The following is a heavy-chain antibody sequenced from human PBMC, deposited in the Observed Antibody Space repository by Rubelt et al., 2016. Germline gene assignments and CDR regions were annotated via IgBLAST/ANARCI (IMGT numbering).Heavy chain of an antibody. Sequence: QVQLQQWGAGLLKPSETLSLTCAVYGGSFSGYYWSWIRQPPGKGLEWIGEINHSGSTNYNPSLKSRVTISVDTSKNQFSLKLSSVAAADTAVYYCARIRQLPSPFDYWGQGTLVTVSS. J-gene: IGHJ4*02. V-gene: IGHV4-34*01. CDR1: GGSFSGYY. D-gene: IGHD2-2*01. CDR2: INHSGST. CDR3: ARIRQLPSPFDY.